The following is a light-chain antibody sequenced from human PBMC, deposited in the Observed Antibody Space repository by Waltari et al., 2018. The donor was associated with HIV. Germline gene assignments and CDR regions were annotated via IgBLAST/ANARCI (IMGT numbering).Light chain of an antibody. J-gene: IGKJ5*01. CDR2: GAS. CDR1: QSVSSSY. CDR3: QQYGSSPPIT. Sequence: EIVLTQSPGTLSLSPGERATLSCRASQSVSSSYLAWYQQKPGQAPRLIIDGASSRATGIPDRFRGSGSGTDFTLTISRLEPEDFAVYYCQQYGSSPPITFGQGTRLEIK. V-gene: IGKV3-20*01.